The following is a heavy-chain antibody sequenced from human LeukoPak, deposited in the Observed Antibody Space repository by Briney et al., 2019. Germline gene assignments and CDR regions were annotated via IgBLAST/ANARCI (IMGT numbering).Heavy chain of an antibody. V-gene: IGHV3-30*04. Sequence: GGSLRLSCAASGFIFSGFAMHWVRQTPGKGLQWVAGISHDGDNEYYPDSVMGRFTISRDNSKNTLYLQMNRLRGDDTAVYYCARGPFGSCSSPSCYFFDYWGQGSLVTVSS. D-gene: IGHD2-2*01. CDR2: ISHDGDNE. J-gene: IGHJ4*02. CDR1: GFIFSGFA. CDR3: ARGPFGSCSSPSCYFFDY.